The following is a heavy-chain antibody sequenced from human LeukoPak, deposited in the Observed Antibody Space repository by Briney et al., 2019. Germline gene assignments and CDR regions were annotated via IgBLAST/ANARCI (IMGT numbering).Heavy chain of an antibody. CDR2: IYYSGST. CDR3: ARHGARQQLVRIDY. J-gene: IGHJ4*02. V-gene: IGHV4-61*05. Sequence: PSETLSLTCTVSGGSISSSSYYWGWIRQPPGKGLEWIGYIYYSGSTNYNPSLKSRVTISVDTSKNQFSLKLSSVTAADTAVYYCARHGARQQLVRIDYWGQGTLVTVSS. CDR1: GGSISSSSYY. D-gene: IGHD6-13*01.